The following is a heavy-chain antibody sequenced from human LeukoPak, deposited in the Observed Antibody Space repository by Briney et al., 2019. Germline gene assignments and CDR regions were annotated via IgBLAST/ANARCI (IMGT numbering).Heavy chain of an antibody. CDR3: AKVLWFGTYNSYGLEY. CDR1: GFTVSSNY. V-gene: IGHV3-53*01. J-gene: IGHJ4*02. Sequence: GGSLRLSCAASGFTVSSNYMSWVRQAPGKGLERVSVIYSGGSTYYADSVKGRFTISRDNSKNTLYLQMNSLRAEDTAVYYCAKVLWFGTYNSYGLEYWGQGTLVTVSS. CDR2: IYSGGST. D-gene: IGHD3-10*01.